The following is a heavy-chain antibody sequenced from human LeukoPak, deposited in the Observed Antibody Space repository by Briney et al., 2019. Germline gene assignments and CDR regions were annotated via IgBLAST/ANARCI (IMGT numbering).Heavy chain of an antibody. CDR2: AYYSGST. Sequence: PSETLSLTCTVSGGSISNSNYYWGWIRQPPGKGLEWIGGAYYSGSTNYNPSLKSRVTISVDKSKNQFSLKLSSVTAADTAVYYCARVGEMATMDNEAFDVWGQGTMVTVSS. J-gene: IGHJ3*01. CDR3: ARVGEMATMDNEAFDV. CDR1: GGSISNSNYY. V-gene: IGHV4-39*07. D-gene: IGHD5-24*01.